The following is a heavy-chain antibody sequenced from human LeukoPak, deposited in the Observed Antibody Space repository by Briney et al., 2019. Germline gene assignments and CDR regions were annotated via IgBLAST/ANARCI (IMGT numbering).Heavy chain of an antibody. CDR2: IYYSGST. V-gene: IGHV4-59*01. J-gene: IGHJ3*02. D-gene: IGHD6-6*01. CDR3: ARDPSLYSRSYGAFDI. Sequence: PSETLSLTCTVSGGSISTYYWSWIRQPPGKGLEWIGYIYYSGSTSYNPSLRSRVSISVDTSKNQFSLRLSSVTAADTAVYYCARDPSLYSRSYGAFDIWGQGTMVTVSS. CDR1: GGSISTYY.